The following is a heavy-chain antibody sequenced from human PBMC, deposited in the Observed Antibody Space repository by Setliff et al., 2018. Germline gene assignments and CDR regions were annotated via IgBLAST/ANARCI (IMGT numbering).Heavy chain of an antibody. CDR2: IKGDESEK. Sequence: LRLSCAASGFTFPTYWMTWVRQAPGKGLEWVANIKGDESEKYYVDSVKGRFTISRDNAKNSLYLQMNSLRAEDTAVYYCARSYNLWSGPALDVWGKGTTVTVSS. CDR3: ARSYNLWSGPALDV. D-gene: IGHD3-3*01. V-gene: IGHV3-7*01. J-gene: IGHJ6*04. CDR1: GFTFPTYW.